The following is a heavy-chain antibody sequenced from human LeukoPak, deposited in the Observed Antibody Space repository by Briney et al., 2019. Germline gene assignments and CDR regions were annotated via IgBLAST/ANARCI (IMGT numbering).Heavy chain of an antibody. V-gene: IGHV4-39*01. Sequence: SETLSLTCSVSGGFSGSSYYWGWVRQSPGERLEWIGSIYFSGTTSYNPSLESRVTISVDSSKTQFSLKLASVTAADSAVYYCAKSSWSAVFGVIIFFDQWGQGSRVSVSS. J-gene: IGHJ4*02. CDR3: AKSSWSAVFGVIIFFDQ. CDR1: GGFSGSSYY. D-gene: IGHD3-3*01. CDR2: IYFSGTT.